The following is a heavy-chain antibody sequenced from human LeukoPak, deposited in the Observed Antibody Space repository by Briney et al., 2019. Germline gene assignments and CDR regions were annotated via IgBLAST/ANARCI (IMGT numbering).Heavy chain of an antibody. D-gene: IGHD1-14*01. CDR3: ARAFRRWFDS. CDR1: GGTFSTYA. CDR2: IIPIFGSA. Sequence: GASVKVSCKASGGTFSTYAIVWVRQAPGQGLEWMGGIIPIFGSANYAQKFQGRVTITTDESTSTAYMELSSLRSEDTAVYYCARAFRRWFDSWGQGTLVTVSS. V-gene: IGHV1-69*05. J-gene: IGHJ5*01.